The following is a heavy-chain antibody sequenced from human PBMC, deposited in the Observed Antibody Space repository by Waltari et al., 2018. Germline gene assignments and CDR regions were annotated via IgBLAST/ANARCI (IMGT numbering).Heavy chain of an antibody. Sequence: QVQLVESGGGVVQPGRSLRLSCAASGFTFSSYAMHWVRQAPGKGLEWVAVISYDGSNKYYADSVKGRFTISRDNSKNTLYLQMNSLRAEDTAVYYCARGSPATVTTGWFDYWGQGTLVTVSS. CDR2: ISYDGSNK. V-gene: IGHV3-30-3*01. CDR3: ARGSPATVTTGWFDY. J-gene: IGHJ4*02. CDR1: GFTFSSYA. D-gene: IGHD4-17*01.